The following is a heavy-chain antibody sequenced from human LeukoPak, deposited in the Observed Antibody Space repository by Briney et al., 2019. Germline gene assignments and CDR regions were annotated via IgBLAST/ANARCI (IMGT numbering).Heavy chain of an antibody. J-gene: IGHJ5*02. CDR3: ARGAYYYGLNWFDP. CDR1: GGSISSSNW. Sequence: SGTLSLTCAVSGGSISSSNWWSWVRQPPGKRLEWIGEIYHSGSTNYNPSLKSRVTISVDKSKNQFSLKLSSVTAADTAVYYCARGAYYYGLNWFDPWGQGTLVTVSS. CDR2: IYHSGST. V-gene: IGHV4-4*02. D-gene: IGHD3-10*01.